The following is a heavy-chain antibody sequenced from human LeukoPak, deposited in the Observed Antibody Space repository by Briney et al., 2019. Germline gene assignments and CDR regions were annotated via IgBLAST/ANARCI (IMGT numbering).Heavy chain of an antibody. CDR3: AKGRSGGLSSSWFSDAFDI. D-gene: IGHD6-13*01. Sequence: GRSLRLSCAASGFTFDDCAMHWVRQAPGKGLEWVSGISWNSGSIGYADSVKGRFTISRGNAKNSLYLQMNSLRAEDTALYYCAKGRSGGLSSSWFSDAFDIWGQGTMVTVSS. J-gene: IGHJ3*02. V-gene: IGHV3-9*01. CDR1: GFTFDDCA. CDR2: ISWNSGSI.